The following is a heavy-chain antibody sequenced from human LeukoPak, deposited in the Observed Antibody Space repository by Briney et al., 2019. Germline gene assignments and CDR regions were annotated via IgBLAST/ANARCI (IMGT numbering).Heavy chain of an antibody. CDR1: GFSFSNAW. J-gene: IGHJ4*02. Sequence: KPGGSLRLSCATSGFSFSNAWMNWVRQAPGKGLEWVSSVSSTGSNTYYADSVKGRFTISRDSAKNSVYLQMYSLRPEDTAMYYCARGRDGYPYNFWGQGTLVTVSS. CDR3: ARGRDGYPYNF. V-gene: IGHV3-21*01. CDR2: VSSTGSNT. D-gene: IGHD5-24*01.